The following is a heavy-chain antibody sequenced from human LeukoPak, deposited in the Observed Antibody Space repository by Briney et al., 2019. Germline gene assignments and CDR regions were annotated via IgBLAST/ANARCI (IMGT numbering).Heavy chain of an antibody. D-gene: IGHD1-14*01. J-gene: IGHJ5*02. CDR1: GFTFSSYA. V-gene: IGHV3-23*01. CDR2: ISGSGGST. CDR3: AEDYLPEPNWFDP. Sequence: GGSLRLSCAASGFTFSSYAMSWVRQAPGKGLEWGSAISGSGGSTYYADSVKGRFTISRDNSKNTLYLQMNSLRAEDTAVYYCAEDYLPEPNWFDPWGQGTLVTVSS.